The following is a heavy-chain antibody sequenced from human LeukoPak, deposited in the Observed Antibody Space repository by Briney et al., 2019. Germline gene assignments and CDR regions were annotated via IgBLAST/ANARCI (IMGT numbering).Heavy chain of an antibody. CDR3: AREPFGVVRPFDY. Sequence: GGSLRLSCAASGFTFSSYSMNWVRQAPGKGLEWVSSISSSSSYIYYADSVKGRFTISRDNAKNSLYLQMNSLRAEDTAVYYCAREPFGVVRPFDYWGQGTLVTASS. D-gene: IGHD3-3*01. CDR2: ISSSSSYI. V-gene: IGHV3-21*01. J-gene: IGHJ4*02. CDR1: GFTFSSYS.